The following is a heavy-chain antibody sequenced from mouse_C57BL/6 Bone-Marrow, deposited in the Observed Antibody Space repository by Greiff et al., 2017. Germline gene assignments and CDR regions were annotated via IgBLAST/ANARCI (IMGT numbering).Heavy chain of an antibody. CDR2: IHPSDSDT. J-gene: IGHJ1*03. CDR3: AMGRLLDGYFDV. Sequence: QVQLQQPGAELVKPGASVKVSCKASGYTFTSYWMHWVKQRPGQGLEWIGRIHPSDSDTNDNQKFKGKATLTEDKSSSTAYMQLSSLTSEDSAVYYCAMGRLLDGYFDVWGTGTTVTVSS. CDR1: GYTFTSYW. D-gene: IGHD2-3*01. V-gene: IGHV1-74*01.